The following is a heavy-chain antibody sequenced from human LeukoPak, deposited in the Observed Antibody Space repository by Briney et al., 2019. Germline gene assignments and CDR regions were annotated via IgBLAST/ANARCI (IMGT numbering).Heavy chain of an antibody. V-gene: IGHV3-11*05. CDR3: AKGGIAVT. Sequence: GGSLRLSCAASGFTFSDFYMSWIRQAPGKGLEWLSYISPTDYTNYADSVKGRFTISRDNAKNSLYLQMNSLRAEDTALYYCAKGGIAVTWGQGTLVTVSS. CDR2: ISPTDYT. CDR1: GFTFSDFY. D-gene: IGHD6-19*01. J-gene: IGHJ5*02.